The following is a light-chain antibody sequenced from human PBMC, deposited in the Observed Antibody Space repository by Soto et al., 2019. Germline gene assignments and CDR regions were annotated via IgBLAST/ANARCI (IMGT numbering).Light chain of an antibody. Sequence: DIQITQSPSSLSAYLGDRVPINCRASRTIDNYLNWYQQKPGRAPEVIVYATSSLQSGVPSRFTGGGSGTHFTLTISGLQPEDVATYFCQQSYNTPITLGQGTRLEIK. V-gene: IGKV1-39*01. CDR3: QQSYNTPIT. CDR2: ATS. J-gene: IGKJ5*01. CDR1: RTIDNY.